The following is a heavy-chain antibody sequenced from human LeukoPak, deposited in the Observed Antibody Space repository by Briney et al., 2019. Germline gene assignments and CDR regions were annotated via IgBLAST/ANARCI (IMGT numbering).Heavy chain of an antibody. J-gene: IGHJ5*02. D-gene: IGHD1-26*01. CDR3: TREVRSAWASFDP. V-gene: IGHV4-38-2*02. CDR2: IHYSARI. Sequence: SETLPLTCTVSGYSISSGYYWGWIRQPPGKGLEWIGSIHYSARIYYNPSLKSRLTISPDTSKNQFSLKLTSVTAADTAVYYCTREVRSAWASFDPWGQGTLVIVSP. CDR1: GYSISSGYY.